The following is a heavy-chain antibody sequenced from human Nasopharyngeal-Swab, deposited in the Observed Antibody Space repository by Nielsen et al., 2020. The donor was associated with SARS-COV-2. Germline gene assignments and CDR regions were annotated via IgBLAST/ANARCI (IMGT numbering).Heavy chain of an antibody. CDR1: DDSLRRGGFY. CDR3: ARGRPGTYYTYYYGLDV. Sequence: SQTRSLTRSVSDDSLRRGGFYWTWIRQPAGRGLEVIGRTSIRGTTNYSPPFKNRVTMSLDTSKKQFFLRLASVSAADTAIYYCARGRPGTYYTYYYGLDVWSQGTTVTVSS. D-gene: IGHD1-26*01. CDR2: TSIRGTT. V-gene: IGHV4-61*02. J-gene: IGHJ6*02.